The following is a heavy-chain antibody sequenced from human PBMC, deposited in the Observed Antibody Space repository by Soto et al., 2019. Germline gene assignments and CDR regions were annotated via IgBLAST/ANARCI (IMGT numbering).Heavy chain of an antibody. CDR3: ARQGTSWQLGYGLDV. CDR2: IYYTGST. J-gene: IGHJ6*02. V-gene: IGHV4-39*01. CDR1: GVSISTTNYY. D-gene: IGHD6-13*01. Sequence: SETLSLTCSVSGVSISTTNYYWGWIRQPPGKGLEWIGSIYYTGSTYYNPSLKTRFTISVDTSKNQCSLRLSSVTASDTAVYYCARQGTSWQLGYGLDVWGQGTTVTVSS.